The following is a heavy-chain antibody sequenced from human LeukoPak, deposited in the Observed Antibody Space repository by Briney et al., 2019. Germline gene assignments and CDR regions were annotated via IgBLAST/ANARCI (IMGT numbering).Heavy chain of an antibody. CDR2: ISYDGSNK. J-gene: IGHJ4*02. CDR3: ARGSLLTPD. D-gene: IGHD3-16*01. Sequence: GGSLRLSCAASGFTFSSYAMHWVRQAPGKGLEWVAVISYDGSNKYYADSVKGRFTISRDNSKNTLYLQMNSLRSEDTAVYYCARGSLLTPDWGQGTLVTVSS. CDR1: GFTFSSYA. V-gene: IGHV3-30*04.